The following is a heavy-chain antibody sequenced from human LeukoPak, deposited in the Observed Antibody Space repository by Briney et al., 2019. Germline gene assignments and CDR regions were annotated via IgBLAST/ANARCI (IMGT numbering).Heavy chain of an antibody. Sequence: PSETLSLTCTVSGGSISSYYWSWIRQPAGKGLEWIGRISSSGSTNYNPSLKSRVTISVDTSKNQFSLKPSSVTAADTAVYYCARLSSSGSYYTWFDPWGQGTLVTVSS. J-gene: IGHJ5*02. CDR2: ISSSGST. V-gene: IGHV4-4*07. CDR1: GGSISSYY. CDR3: ARLSSSGSYYTWFDP. D-gene: IGHD1-26*01.